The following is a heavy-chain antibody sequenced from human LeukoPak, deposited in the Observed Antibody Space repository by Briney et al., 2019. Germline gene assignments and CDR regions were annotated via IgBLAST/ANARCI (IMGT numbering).Heavy chain of an antibody. CDR1: GGTFSGYA. V-gene: IGHV1-69*13. Sequence: GASVKVSCKASGGTFSGYAISWVRQAPGQGLEWMGGIIPIFGTANYAQKFQGRVTITEAESTSTAYMELSSLISEDTAVYYCARLMDGSGSYYNVDHYYYYYMDVWGKGTTVTVSS. CDR3: ARLMDGSGSYYNVDHYYYYYMDV. CDR2: IIPIFGTA. D-gene: IGHD3-10*01. J-gene: IGHJ6*03.